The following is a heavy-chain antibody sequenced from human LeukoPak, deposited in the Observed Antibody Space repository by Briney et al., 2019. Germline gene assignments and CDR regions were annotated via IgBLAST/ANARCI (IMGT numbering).Heavy chain of an antibody. CDR2: IYSGGST. CDR3: ARARDGYNWGFDI. Sequence: GGSLRLSCAASGFTVSSNYMSWVRQAPGKGLEWVSVIYSGGSTYYADSVKGRFTISRDNSKNTLYLQMNSLRAKDTAVYYCARARDGYNWGFDIWGQGTMVTVSS. V-gene: IGHV3-53*01. J-gene: IGHJ3*02. CDR1: GFTVSSNY. D-gene: IGHD5-24*01.